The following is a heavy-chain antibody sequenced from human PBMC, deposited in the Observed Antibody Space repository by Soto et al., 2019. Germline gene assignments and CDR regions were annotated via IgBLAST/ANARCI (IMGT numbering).Heavy chain of an antibody. CDR1: GYRFSDYY. CDR2: MNPNSGDT. Sequence: QVQLVQSGAEVKKPGASVTVSCKASGYRFSDYYLHWVRQAPGQGPEWMGWMNPNSGDTKYAQKFKGRVTLTRETSVRSAFMELSWLKSDDTAVYYCARESGGATATLDYYYFYMDVWGIGTTVTVSS. V-gene: IGHV1-2*02. D-gene: IGHD5-12*01. CDR3: ARESGGATATLDYYYFYMDV. J-gene: IGHJ6*03.